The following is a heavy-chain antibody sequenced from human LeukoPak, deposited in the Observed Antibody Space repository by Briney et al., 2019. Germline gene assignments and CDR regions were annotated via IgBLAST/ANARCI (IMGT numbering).Heavy chain of an antibody. J-gene: IGHJ3*02. CDR1: GFTFDDYG. CDR2: INWNGGST. V-gene: IGHV3-20*04. CDR3: ARASSLSQRAFDI. D-gene: IGHD1-26*01. Sequence: GGSLRLSCAASGFTFDDYGMSWVRQAPEKGLEWVSNINWNGGSTGYADSVRGRFTISRDNAKNSLYLQMNSLRAEDTALYYCARASSLSQRAFDIWGQGTMVTVPS.